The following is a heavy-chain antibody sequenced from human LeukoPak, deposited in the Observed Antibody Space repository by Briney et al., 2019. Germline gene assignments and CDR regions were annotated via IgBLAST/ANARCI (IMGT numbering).Heavy chain of an antibody. V-gene: IGHV4-31*03. J-gene: IGHJ4*02. D-gene: IGHD3-22*01. CDR1: GGSISSGGYY. CDR2: IYYSGST. CDR3: ARGSEYYDSSGYLDY. Sequence: SETLSLTCTVSGGSISSGGYYWSWIRQHPGKGLEWIGYIYYSGSTYYNPSLKGRVTISVDTSKNQFSLKLSSVTAADTAVYYCARGSEYYDSSGYLDYWGQGTLVTVSS.